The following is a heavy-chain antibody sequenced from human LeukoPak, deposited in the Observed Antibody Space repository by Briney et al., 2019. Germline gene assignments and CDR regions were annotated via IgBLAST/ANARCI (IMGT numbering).Heavy chain of an antibody. CDR1: GYFISSGFY. D-gene: IGHD3-10*01. CDR3: ARSRGDSLSAFDY. J-gene: IGHJ4*02. V-gene: IGHV4-38-2*01. Sequence: SETLSLTCAVSGYFISSGFYWGWIRQPPGKGLEWIGNIYRSGSTYYNPSLKNRVPISIDTSKNQFSLKLTSVTAADTAVYYCARSRGDSLSAFDYWGQGTLVTVSS. CDR2: IYRSGST.